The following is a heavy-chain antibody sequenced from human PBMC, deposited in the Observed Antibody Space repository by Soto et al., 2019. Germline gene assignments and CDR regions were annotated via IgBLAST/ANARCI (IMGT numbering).Heavy chain of an antibody. D-gene: IGHD7-27*01. CDR1: GYTFTNYG. Sequence: QVLLVQSGGEMKEPGASVKVSCKASGYTFTNYGISWVRQAPGQGLEWMGWISGYNGNTNYAQKFQGRVTMTTDTSTTTGFVELRSLRSDDTAVYYCVRDGDRNKWTPAGDSWGQGTLVIVSS. J-gene: IGHJ5*01. V-gene: IGHV1-18*01. CDR2: ISGYNGNT. CDR3: VRDGDRNKWTPAGDS.